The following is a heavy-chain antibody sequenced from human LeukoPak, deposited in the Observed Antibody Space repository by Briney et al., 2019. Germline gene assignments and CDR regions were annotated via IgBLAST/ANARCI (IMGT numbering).Heavy chain of an antibody. V-gene: IGHV4-30-4*01. CDR3: ARAGGYSGYDPRRYFDL. CDR2: IYYSGST. D-gene: IGHD5-12*01. J-gene: IGHJ2*01. Sequence: SSETLSLTCTVSGGSISSGDYYWSWIRQPPGKGLEWIGYIYYSGSTYYNPSLKSRVTISVDTSKNQFSLKLSSVTAADTAVYYCARAGGYSGYDPRRYFDLWGRGTLVTVSS. CDR1: GGSISSGDYY.